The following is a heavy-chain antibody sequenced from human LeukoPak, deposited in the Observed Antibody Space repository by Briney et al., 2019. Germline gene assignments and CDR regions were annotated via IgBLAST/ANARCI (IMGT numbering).Heavy chain of an antibody. CDR3: ARASSSWSLYYYYHYMDV. V-gene: IGHV4-59*01. CDR2: IYYSGST. CDR1: GGSISSYY. D-gene: IGHD6-13*01. Sequence: SETLSLTCTVSGGSISSYYWSWIRQPPGKGLEWIGYIYYSGSTNYNPSLKSRVTISVDTSKNQFSLKLSSVTAADTAVYYCARASSSWSLYYYYHYMDVWDKGTTVTVSS. J-gene: IGHJ6*03.